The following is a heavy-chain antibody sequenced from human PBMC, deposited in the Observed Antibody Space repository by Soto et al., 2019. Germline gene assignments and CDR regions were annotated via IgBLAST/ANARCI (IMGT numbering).Heavy chain of an antibody. D-gene: IGHD6-19*01. CDR2: IYPGDSTT. Sequence: EVQLVQSGAEVKKPGESLKISCEGSGYTFTSYWIGWVRQMPGKGLEWMGIIYPGDSTTRYSPSFEGQVTISVDKSISTAYLQWSSLKASDTAMHYCANPGTRVYSNGWYGDFWGQGTLVTVSS. V-gene: IGHV5-51*03. CDR1: GYTFTSYW. CDR3: ANPGTRVYSNGWYGDF. J-gene: IGHJ4*02.